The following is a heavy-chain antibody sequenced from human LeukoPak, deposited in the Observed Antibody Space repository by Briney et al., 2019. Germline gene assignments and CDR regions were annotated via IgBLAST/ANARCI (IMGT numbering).Heavy chain of an antibody. V-gene: IGHV3-11*06. CDR3: ARLGSYGYYYDGMDV. Sequence: SVKGRFTISRDNAKNSLYLQMNSLRAEDTAVYYCARLGSYGYYYDGMDVWGQGTTVTVSS. D-gene: IGHD3-16*01. J-gene: IGHJ6*02.